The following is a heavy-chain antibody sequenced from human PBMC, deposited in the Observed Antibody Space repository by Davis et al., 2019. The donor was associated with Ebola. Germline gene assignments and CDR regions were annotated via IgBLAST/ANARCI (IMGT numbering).Heavy chain of an antibody. J-gene: IGHJ6*02. Sequence: GESLKISCAASGFTFSSYSMNWVRQAPGKGLELVPRINTYGSTINYADSVKGRFTISRENADNTVHLQMDSLRADDTAVYYCARGGETVTGTASHGMDVWGQGTTVTVSS. V-gene: IGHV3-74*01. CDR1: GFTFSSYS. D-gene: IGHD4-11*01. CDR3: ARGGETVTGTASHGMDV. CDR2: INTYGSTI.